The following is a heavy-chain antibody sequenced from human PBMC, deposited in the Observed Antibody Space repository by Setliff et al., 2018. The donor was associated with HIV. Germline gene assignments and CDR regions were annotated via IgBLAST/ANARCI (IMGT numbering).Heavy chain of an antibody. V-gene: IGHV1-8*02. CDR3: VSRQLGGVDF. CDR1: GGTFSSYA. Sequence: ASVKVSCKASGGTFSSYAISWVRQAPGQGLDWMGWMNPNTGDTGSAQRFQDRFIMTSDTATNTAFLELKSLTSDDTAVYYCVSRQLGGVDFWGQGTLVTVSS. D-gene: IGHD2-8*02. CDR2: MNPNTGDT. J-gene: IGHJ4*02.